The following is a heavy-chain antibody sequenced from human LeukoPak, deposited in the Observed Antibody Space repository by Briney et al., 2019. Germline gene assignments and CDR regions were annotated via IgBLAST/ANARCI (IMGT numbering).Heavy chain of an antibody. CDR1: GGSISSYY. J-gene: IGHJ4*02. Sequence: SETLSLTCAVYGGSISSYYWSWIRQPPGKGLEWIGYIYYSGSTNYNPSLKSRVTISVDTSKNQFSLKLSSVTAADTAVYYCARGDYGDYADYWGQGTLVTVSS. CDR2: IYYSGST. V-gene: IGHV4-59*01. D-gene: IGHD4-17*01. CDR3: ARGDYGDYADY.